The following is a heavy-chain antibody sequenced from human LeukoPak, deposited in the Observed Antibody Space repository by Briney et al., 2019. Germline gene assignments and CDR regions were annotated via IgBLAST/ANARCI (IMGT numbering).Heavy chain of an antibody. Sequence: GGSLRLSCAASGFSFSSYWMTWVRQAPGKGLEWVANIKQDGSEKYYVDSVKGRFTISRDNAKNSLYLQMSSLRAEDTAVYYCTTVANSSGYYREDYWGQGTLVTVSS. D-gene: IGHD3-22*01. CDR2: IKQDGSEK. CDR1: GFSFSSYW. CDR3: TTVANSSGYYREDY. V-gene: IGHV3-7*03. J-gene: IGHJ4*02.